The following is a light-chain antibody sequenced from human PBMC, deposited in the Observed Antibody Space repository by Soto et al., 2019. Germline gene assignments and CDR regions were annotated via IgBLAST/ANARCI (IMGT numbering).Light chain of an antibody. CDR2: DAS. Sequence: EIVLTQSPVTLSLSPGERATLSCRASQSVRTYLAWYQVKPGQAPRLLIYDASNRATGIPARFSGSGSGTDFTLTISSLEPEDFAVYYCQQRSNWQLTFGGGTKVEIK. V-gene: IGKV3D-11*02. CDR3: QQRSNWQLT. J-gene: IGKJ4*01. CDR1: QSVRTY.